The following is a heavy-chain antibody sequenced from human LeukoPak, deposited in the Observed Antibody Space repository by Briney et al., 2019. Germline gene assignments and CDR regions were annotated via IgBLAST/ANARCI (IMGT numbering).Heavy chain of an antibody. D-gene: IGHD1-26*01. CDR2: ISYDGSNK. J-gene: IGHJ4*02. V-gene: IGHV3-30*19. CDR1: GFIFSGSS. CDR3: ARTETGIVGATVY. Sequence: PGGSLRLSCAASGFIFSGSSMHWVRQAPGKGLEWVAVISYDGSNKYYADSVKGRFTISRDNSKNTLYLQMNSLRAEDTAVYYCARTETGIVGATVYWGQGTLVTVSS.